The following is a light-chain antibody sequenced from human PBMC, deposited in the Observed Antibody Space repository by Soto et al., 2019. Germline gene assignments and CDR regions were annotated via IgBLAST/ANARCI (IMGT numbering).Light chain of an antibody. V-gene: IGLV2-14*01. CDR2: DVS. J-gene: IGLJ2*01. Sequence: QSALTQPASVSGSPGQSISISCTATSSDLRGFNYVSWYQQHPGKAPKLIIYDVSNRPSGVSNRFSGSKSGSTASLTISGLQAEDEADYYCRSYTIISTLLFGGGTKLTVL. CDR3: RSYTIISTLL. CDR1: SSDLRGFNY.